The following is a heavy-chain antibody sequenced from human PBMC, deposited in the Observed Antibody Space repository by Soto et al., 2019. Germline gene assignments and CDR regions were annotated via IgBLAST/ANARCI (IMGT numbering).Heavy chain of an antibody. V-gene: IGHV1-46*03. CDR1: GYIFTTFY. Sequence: QVQLVQPGAEVKKPGASVKFSCKASGYIFTTFYIHLVRQAPGQRLEWIGIINPNGGSTNYAQNFQGRVTMTRDTSTSTVYMDLSSLRSEDTAVYYCTRGLASGDYWGQGTLITVSS. J-gene: IGHJ4*02. CDR3: TRGLASGDY. D-gene: IGHD6-6*01. CDR2: INPNGGST.